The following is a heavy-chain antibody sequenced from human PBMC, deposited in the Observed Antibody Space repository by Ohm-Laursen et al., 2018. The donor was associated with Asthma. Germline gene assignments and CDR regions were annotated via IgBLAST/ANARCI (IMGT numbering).Heavy chain of an antibody. J-gene: IGHJ4*02. V-gene: IGHV3-33*01. Sequence: SLRLSCAASGFTFSSYGMHWVRQAPGKGLEWVAVIWYDGSNKYYADSVKGRFTISRDNSKNTLYLQMNSPRAEDTAVYYCARKFSSGWLFDFWGQGTLATVSS. CDR3: ARKFSSGWLFDF. CDR2: IWYDGSNK. CDR1: GFTFSSYG. D-gene: IGHD6-19*01.